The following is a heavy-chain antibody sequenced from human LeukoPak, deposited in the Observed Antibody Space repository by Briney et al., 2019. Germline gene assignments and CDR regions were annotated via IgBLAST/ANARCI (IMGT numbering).Heavy chain of an antibody. CDR1: GFTFSSYA. CDR2: ISTSVGNT. J-gene: IGHJ4*02. D-gene: IGHD2-8*02. V-gene: IGHV3-23*01. Sequence: GGSLRLSCAASGFTFSSYAMTWVRQAPGKGLEWVSSISTSVGNTYYADSVKGRFTISRDNSNNTLYLQMNSLRAEDTAVYYCAKSPLDIVLVVYAKYYFDYWGQGTLVTVSS. CDR3: AKSPLDIVLVVYAKYYFDY.